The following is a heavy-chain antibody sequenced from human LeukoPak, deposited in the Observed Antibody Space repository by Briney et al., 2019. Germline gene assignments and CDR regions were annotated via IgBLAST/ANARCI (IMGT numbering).Heavy chain of an antibody. CDR2: ISGSGGST. Sequence: GGSLRLPCAASGFTFSSYAMSWVRQAPGKGLEWVSAISGSGGSTYYADSVKGRFTISRDNSKNTLYLQMNSLRAEDTAVYYCAKGDYYDSSGSIDYWGQGTLVTVSS. CDR3: AKGDYYDSSGSIDY. V-gene: IGHV3-23*01. CDR1: GFTFSSYA. J-gene: IGHJ4*02. D-gene: IGHD3-22*01.